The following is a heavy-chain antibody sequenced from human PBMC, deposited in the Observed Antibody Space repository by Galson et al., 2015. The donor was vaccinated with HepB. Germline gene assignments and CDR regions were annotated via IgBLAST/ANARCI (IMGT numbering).Heavy chain of an antibody. CDR1: GFTFSSYS. CDR3: ARDTPANDAFDI. D-gene: IGHD2-2*01. Sequence: SLRLSCAASGFTFSSYSMNWVRQAPGKGLEWVSSISSSSSYIYYADSVKGRFTISRDNAKNSLYLQMNSLRAEDTAVYYCARDTPANDAFDIWGQGTMVTVSS. J-gene: IGHJ3*02. CDR2: ISSSSSYI. V-gene: IGHV3-21*01.